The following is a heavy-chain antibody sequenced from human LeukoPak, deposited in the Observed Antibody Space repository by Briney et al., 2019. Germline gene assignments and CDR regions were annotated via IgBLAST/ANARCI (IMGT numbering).Heavy chain of an antibody. D-gene: IGHD5-18*01. CDR2: VLPGDSDT. CDR1: GYRFSMSW. CDR3: ATLRGDAALIAGSDAFDF. J-gene: IGHJ3*01. V-gene: IGHV5-51*01. Sequence: GESLKISCKGSGYRFSMSWIAGVRQMPGKGLEWMGIVLPGDSDTSYSPSFRGQVTISADKYINTAYVQWSSLKASDTAMYYCATLRGDAALIAGSDAFDFWGQGTMVTVSS.